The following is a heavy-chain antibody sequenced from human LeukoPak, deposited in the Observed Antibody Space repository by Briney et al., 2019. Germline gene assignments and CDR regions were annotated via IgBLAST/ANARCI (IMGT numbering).Heavy chain of an antibody. CDR3: TKDRISGYSFGLVGLDV. V-gene: IGHV3-30*02. CDR2: IRYDGSNK. CDR1: GFTFSSYG. D-gene: IGHD5-18*01. Sequence: GGSLRLSCAASGFTFSSYGMHWVRQAPGKGLEWVAFIRYDGSNKYYADSVKGRFTISRDNSKNTLSLQVNSLRPEDTAVYYCTKDRISGYSFGLVGLDVWGQGTTVTVSS. J-gene: IGHJ6*02.